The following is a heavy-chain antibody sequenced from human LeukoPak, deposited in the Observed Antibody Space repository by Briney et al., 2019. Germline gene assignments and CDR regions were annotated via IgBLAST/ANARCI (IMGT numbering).Heavy chain of an antibody. CDR1: GFTVSSNY. J-gene: IGHJ4*02. Sequence: PGGSLRLSCAASGFTVSSNYMSWVRQAPGKGLEWVSVIYSGGSTYYADSVKSRFTISRDNSKNPLYLQTNSLRAEDTAVYYCARSQNYYTSEIDYWGQGTLVTVAT. D-gene: IGHD3-10*01. CDR3: ARSQNYYTSEIDY. V-gene: IGHV3-53*01. CDR2: IYSGGST.